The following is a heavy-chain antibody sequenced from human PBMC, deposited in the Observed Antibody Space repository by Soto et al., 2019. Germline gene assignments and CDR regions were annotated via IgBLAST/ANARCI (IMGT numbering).Heavy chain of an antibody. J-gene: IGHJ4*01. D-gene: IGHD3-22*01. CDR3: TERGNYDSRVIDY. CDR2: IRSKGDNYAT. CDR1: GFTFSGSA. V-gene: IGHV3-73*01. Sequence: GGSLRLSCAASGFTFSGSAMHWVRQASGKGLEWVGRIRSKGDNYATSYAASVKGRFTISRDDSKNTAYLQMDSLKTDDTAVYYCTERGNYDSRVIDYWTQGTSVTVSS.